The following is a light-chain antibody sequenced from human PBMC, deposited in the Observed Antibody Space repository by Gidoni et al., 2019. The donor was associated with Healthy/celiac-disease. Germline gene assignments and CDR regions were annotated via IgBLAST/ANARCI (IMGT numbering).Light chain of an antibody. CDR1: SLRSYY. CDR2: GKN. J-gene: IGLJ1*01. V-gene: IGLV3-19*01. CDR3: SSRDSSGNHYV. Sequence: SSELTQDPAVSVALGQTVRITCQGDSLRSYYASWYQQKPGQAPVLVIYGKNNRPSGIPDRFSGSSSGNTASLTITGAQAEDEADYYCSSRDSSGNHYVFGTVTKVTVL.